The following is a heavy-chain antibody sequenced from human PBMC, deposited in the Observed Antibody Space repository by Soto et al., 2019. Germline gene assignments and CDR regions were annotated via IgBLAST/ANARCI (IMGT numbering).Heavy chain of an antibody. CDR2: STVNSGNT. CDR3: ARGLGGGYYYLDY. V-gene: IGHV1-18*01. Sequence: QGQLEQSGAEVKRPGASVKVSCKASGYAFTNYGISWVRQAPAQGLEGMGWSTVNSGNTKYAQKIQGRVTMSTDTSTSTAYMDMRSLRYDDTAVYFCARGLGGGYYYLDYWGQGTLVTVSS. J-gene: IGHJ4*02. D-gene: IGHD1-26*01. CDR1: GYAFTNYG.